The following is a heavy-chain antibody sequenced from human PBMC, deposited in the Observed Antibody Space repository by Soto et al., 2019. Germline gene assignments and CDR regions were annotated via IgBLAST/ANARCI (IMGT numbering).Heavy chain of an antibody. CDR3: ARDGTFYDSSGYYYLY. D-gene: IGHD3-22*01. V-gene: IGHV1-69*01. Sequence: QVQLVQSGAAVKKPGSSVKVSCKASGGTFSRYAINWVRQAPGQGLEWMGGIIPMFGTANYAQKFQGRVTITADESTNTGYMELRSLISEDTAVYYCARDGTFYDSSGYYYLYWGQGTLVTVSS. CDR1: GGTFSRYA. J-gene: IGHJ4*02. CDR2: IIPMFGTA.